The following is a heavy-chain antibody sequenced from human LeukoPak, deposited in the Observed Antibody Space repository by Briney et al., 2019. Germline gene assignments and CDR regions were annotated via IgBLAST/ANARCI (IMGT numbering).Heavy chain of an antibody. J-gene: IGHJ6*03. V-gene: IGHV1-18*04. D-gene: IGHD3-22*01. CDR2: ISAYNGNT. CDR3: ARFYYDSSGYYPFNYYYYYYMDV. CDR1: GYTFTGYY. Sequence: ASVKVSCKASGYTFTGYYMHWVRQAPGQGLEWMGWISAYNGNTNYAQKLQGRVTMTTDTSTSTAYMELRSLRSDDTAVYYCARFYYDSSGYYPFNYYYYYYMDVWGKGTTVTISS.